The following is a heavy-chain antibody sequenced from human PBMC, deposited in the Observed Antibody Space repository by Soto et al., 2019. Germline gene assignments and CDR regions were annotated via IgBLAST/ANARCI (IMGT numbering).Heavy chain of an antibody. Sequence: QLQLQESGPGLVKPSETLSLTCTVSGGSIGGSTYYLGWIRQPPGKGLEWIGSIYYSGTTYYNPSHKSRVTLSVDTSNNQFSLQLTFVTAADTAVYYCASLPEYGSGSSGMDVWGQGTTVTVSS. D-gene: IGHD3-10*01. CDR3: ASLPEYGSGSSGMDV. CDR1: GGSIGGSTYY. V-gene: IGHV4-39*01. J-gene: IGHJ6*02. CDR2: IYYSGTT.